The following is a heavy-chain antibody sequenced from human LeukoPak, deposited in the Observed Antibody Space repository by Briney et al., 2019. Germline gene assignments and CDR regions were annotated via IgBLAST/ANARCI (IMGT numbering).Heavy chain of an antibody. Sequence: PGGSLRLSCAASGFTFSSYAMSWVRQAPGKGLEWVSAISGSGGSTYYADSVKGRFTISRDNSKNTLYLQMNSLRAEDTAVYYCAKGVDFWSGYPLDYWGQGTLVTVSS. J-gene: IGHJ4*02. CDR2: ISGSGGST. CDR3: AKGVDFWSGYPLDY. D-gene: IGHD3-3*01. CDR1: GFTFSSYA. V-gene: IGHV3-23*01.